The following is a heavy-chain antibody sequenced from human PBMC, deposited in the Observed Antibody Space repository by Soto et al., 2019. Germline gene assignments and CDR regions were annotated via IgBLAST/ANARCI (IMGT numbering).Heavy chain of an antibody. Sequence: GGSLRLSCAGSGFTFNRNAMSWVRQAPGKGLEWVSGITGNSAFTYYADSVKGRFIISRDNSKNTLYLQINTLRVEDTAVYYCAKNRDYDYDDFDVWGQGTVVTVSS. CDR1: GFTFNRNA. CDR3: AKNRDYDYDDFDV. D-gene: IGHD3-16*01. J-gene: IGHJ3*01. CDR2: ITGNSAFT. V-gene: IGHV3-23*01.